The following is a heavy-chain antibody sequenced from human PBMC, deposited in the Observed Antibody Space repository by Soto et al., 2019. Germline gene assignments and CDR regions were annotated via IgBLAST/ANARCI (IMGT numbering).Heavy chain of an antibody. CDR2: IGDSGAST. J-gene: IGHJ6*04. Sequence: EVLLLESGGGLVQPGGSLRLSCEASGFSFSSFAMNWVRQAPGKGLEWVSAIGDSGASTYYADSVKGRFTISRDNSRNTLYLQLNRLRAEDTAVSYCAKGVELDVWGNGTTVTVSS. CDR3: AKGVELDV. V-gene: IGHV3-23*01. D-gene: IGHD1-26*01. CDR1: GFSFSSFA.